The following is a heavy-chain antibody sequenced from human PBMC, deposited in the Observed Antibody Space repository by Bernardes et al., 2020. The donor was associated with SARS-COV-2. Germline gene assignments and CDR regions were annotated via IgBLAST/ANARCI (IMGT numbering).Heavy chain of an antibody. Sequence: SETLSLTCTVSGGSISSYYWSWIRQPAGKGLEWIVLIYTSGSTNYNPSLKSRVTMSVDTSKNQFSLKLSSVTAADTAVYYCARDSSGWWTFDYWGQGTLVTVSS. D-gene: IGHD6-19*01. CDR3: ARDSSGWWTFDY. J-gene: IGHJ4*02. CDR2: IYTSGST. CDR1: GGSISSYY. V-gene: IGHV4-4*07.